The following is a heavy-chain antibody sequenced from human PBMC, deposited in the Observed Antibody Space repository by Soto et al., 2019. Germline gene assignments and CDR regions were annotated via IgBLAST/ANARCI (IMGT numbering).Heavy chain of an antibody. Sequence: SLRLSCAASGFTFSSYEMNWFRQAPGKGLEWVSYISSSGSTIYYADSVKGRFTISRDNAKNSLYLQMNSLRAEDTAVYYCARDHKGGYYYYGMDVWGQGTTVTVSS. CDR1: GFTFSSYE. J-gene: IGHJ6*02. CDR2: ISSSGSTI. CDR3: ARDHKGGYYYYGMDV. V-gene: IGHV3-48*03.